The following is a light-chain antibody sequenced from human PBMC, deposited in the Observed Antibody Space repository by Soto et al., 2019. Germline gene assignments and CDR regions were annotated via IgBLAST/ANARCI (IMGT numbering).Light chain of an antibody. J-gene: IGKJ1*01. CDR2: DAS. Sequence: DIQMTQSPSTLSASVGDRVTITCRASQSISSWLAWYQQKPGKAPKLLIYDASSLESGVPSRFSGSGSGTEFTLPISSLQPDDFATYYCQQYNSYPVAFGQGTKGEIK. V-gene: IGKV1-5*01. CDR3: QQYNSYPVA. CDR1: QSISSW.